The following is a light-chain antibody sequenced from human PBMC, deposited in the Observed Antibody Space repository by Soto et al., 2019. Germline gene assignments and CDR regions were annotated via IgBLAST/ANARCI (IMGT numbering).Light chain of an antibody. J-gene: IGKJ1*01. CDR1: QSISSW. V-gene: IGKV1-5*01. CDR2: DAS. Sequence: IQMTQSPSTLSASVGDRVTITCRASQSISSWLAWYQQKPGKAPKLLIYDASSLESGFPSRLSGSGSGTEFTLTINSLQPDDFATYYCQQYHSYPWTFGQGTKVEIK. CDR3: QQYHSYPWT.